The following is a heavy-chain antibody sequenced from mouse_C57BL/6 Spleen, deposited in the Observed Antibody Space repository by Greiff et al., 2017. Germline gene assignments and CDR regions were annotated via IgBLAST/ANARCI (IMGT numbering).Heavy chain of an antibody. V-gene: IGHV5-6*01. J-gene: IGHJ3*01. D-gene: IGHD2-3*01. CDR3: ARHDDGYYVWFAY. Sequence: EVQLVESGGDLVKPGGSLKLSCAASGFTFSSYGMSWVRQTPDKRLEGVATISSGGSYTYYPDSVKGRFTISRDNAKNTLYLQMSSLKSEDTAMYYCARHDDGYYVWFAYWGQGTLVTVSA. CDR2: ISSGGSYT. CDR1: GFTFSSYG.